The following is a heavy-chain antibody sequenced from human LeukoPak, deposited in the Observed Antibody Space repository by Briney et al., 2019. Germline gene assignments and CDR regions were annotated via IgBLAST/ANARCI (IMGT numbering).Heavy chain of an antibody. CDR2: IYYSGST. V-gene: IGHV4-59*01. D-gene: IGHD3-16*02. J-gene: IGHJ6*02. Sequence: PSETLSLTCTVSGGSISSYYWSWIRQPPGKGLEWIGYIYYSGSTNYNPSLKSRVTISVDTSKNQFSLKLSSVTAADTAVYYCARDRGRLRLRLGELSLAYYYYGMDVWGQGTTVTVSS. CDR1: GGSISSYY. CDR3: ARDRGRLRLRLGELSLAYYYYGMDV.